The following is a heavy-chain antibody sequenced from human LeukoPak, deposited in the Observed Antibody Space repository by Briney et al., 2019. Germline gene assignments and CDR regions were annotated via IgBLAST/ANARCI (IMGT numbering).Heavy chain of an antibody. V-gene: IGHV4-39*01. CDR2: NSGST. CDR3: ARLGWWDS. CDR1: GDSVSNDKYY. D-gene: IGHD1-26*01. Sequence: PSETLSLTCTVSGDSVSNDKYYWRWIRQPPGKGLEWLGSNSGSTYYNPSLNSRVTISVDTSKNQFSLKLSSVTAADTAVYYCARLGWWDSWGQGTLVTVSS. J-gene: IGHJ5*02.